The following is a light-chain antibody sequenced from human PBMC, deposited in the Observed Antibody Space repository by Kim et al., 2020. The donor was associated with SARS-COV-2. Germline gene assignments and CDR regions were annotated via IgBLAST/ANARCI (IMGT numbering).Light chain of an antibody. J-gene: IGLJ2*01. CDR1: SSNIANNH. CDR2: DND. CDR3: GTWDNSLSAVV. Sequence: GHKVPSSCSGSSSNIANNHVAWYQQVPGTAPKLLIYDNDKRPSGISDRFSGSKSGTSATLGITGLQTGDEADYHCGTWDNSLSAVVFGGGTQLTVL. V-gene: IGLV1-51*01.